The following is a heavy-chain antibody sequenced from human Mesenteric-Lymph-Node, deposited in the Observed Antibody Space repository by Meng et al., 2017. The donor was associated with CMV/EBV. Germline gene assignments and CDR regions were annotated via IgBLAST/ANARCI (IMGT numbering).Heavy chain of an antibody. Sequence: GSLRLSCTVSGGSISSYYWSWIRQPPGKGLEWIGYIYYSGSTNYNPSLKSRVTISVDTSKNQFSLKLSSVTAADTAVYYCARLPIEVVPAAIRYYYYGMDVWGQGTTVTVSS. CDR2: IYYSGST. CDR3: ARLPIEVVPAAIRYYYYGMDV. CDR1: GGSISSYY. D-gene: IGHD2-2*02. J-gene: IGHJ6*02. V-gene: IGHV4-59*01.